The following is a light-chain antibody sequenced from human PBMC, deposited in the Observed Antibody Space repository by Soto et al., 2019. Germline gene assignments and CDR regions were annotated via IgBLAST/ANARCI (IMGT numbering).Light chain of an antibody. CDR3: CSYTGSSGFL. CDR2: EVT. J-gene: IGLJ2*01. CDR1: SNDVDNYNS. V-gene: IGLV2-8*01. Sequence: QSALTQPPSASGSPGQSVTISCTGISNDVDNYNSVSWYQQRPGKAPRLMIYEVTTRPSGVPDRFSGSKSSNTASLTVSGLQAEDESDYFCCSYTGSSGFLFGGGTKLTVL.